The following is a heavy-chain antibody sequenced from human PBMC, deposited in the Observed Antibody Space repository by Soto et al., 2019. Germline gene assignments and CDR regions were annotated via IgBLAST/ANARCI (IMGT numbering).Heavy chain of an antibody. Sequence: ASVKVSCKASGYTFTGYYMHWVRQAPGQGLEWMGWINPNSGGTNYAQKFQGWVTMTRDTSISTAYMELSRLRSDDTAVYYCARALRPPPGGYCSGGSCYREYYYYGMDVWGQGTTVTVSS. V-gene: IGHV1-2*04. CDR3: ARALRPPPGGYCSGGSCYREYYYYGMDV. D-gene: IGHD2-15*01. CDR1: GYTFTGYY. CDR2: INPNSGGT. J-gene: IGHJ6*02.